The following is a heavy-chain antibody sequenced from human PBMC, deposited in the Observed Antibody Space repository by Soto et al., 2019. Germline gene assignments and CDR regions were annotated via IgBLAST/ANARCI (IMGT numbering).Heavy chain of an antibody. CDR1: GFTVSSKY. CDR2: IYSGGST. V-gene: IGHV3-53*01. D-gene: IGHD6-6*01. CDR3: ATIAARPD. J-gene: IGHJ4*02. Sequence: EVQLVESGGGLIHPGGSLRLSCAASGFTVSSKYMSWVRQAPGKGLEWVSVIYSGGSTYYADSMKGRFTISRDNSKNTLYLQMNSLRAEDTAFYYCATIAARPDWGQGTLVTVSS.